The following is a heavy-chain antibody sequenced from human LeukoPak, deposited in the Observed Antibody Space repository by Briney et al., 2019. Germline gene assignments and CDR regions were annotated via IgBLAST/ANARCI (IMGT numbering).Heavy chain of an antibody. D-gene: IGHD6-19*01. CDR1: AFNFRGYA. CDR3: SKLTGITVAGIAFDI. J-gene: IGHJ3*02. Sequence: GGSLRLSCAASAFNFRGYAMSWVRQAPGKGLEWVSVISGSADTTYYADSVKGRFTISRDNSIHTLYLQMNSLRAEDTAVYYCSKLTGITVAGIAFDIWGQGTMVTVSS. V-gene: IGHV3-23*01. CDR2: ISGSADTT.